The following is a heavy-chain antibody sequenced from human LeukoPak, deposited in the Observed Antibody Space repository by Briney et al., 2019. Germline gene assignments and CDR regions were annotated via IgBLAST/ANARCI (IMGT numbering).Heavy chain of an antibody. V-gene: IGHV4-39*01. Sequence: SETLSLTCTVSGGSISSSSYYWGWIRQPPGKGLEWIGSIYYSGSTYYNPSLKSRVTISVDTSKNQSSLKLSSVTAADTAVYYCARASITMIVVVPLGFDYWGQGTLVTVSS. CDR2: IYYSGST. J-gene: IGHJ4*02. CDR1: GGSISSSSYY. CDR3: ARASITMIVVVPLGFDY. D-gene: IGHD3-22*01.